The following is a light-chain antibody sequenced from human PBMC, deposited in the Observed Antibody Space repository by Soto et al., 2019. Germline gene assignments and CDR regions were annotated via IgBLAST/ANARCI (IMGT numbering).Light chain of an antibody. Sequence: EIVLTQSPGTLSLSPGERATLSCRASQSVSSSNLAWYQQKPGQAPRLLIFGASNRATGIPDRFSGSGSGTEFTLTITRLEPEDFAVYYCQQYGTSPLTFGGGTTVDLK. J-gene: IGKJ4*01. CDR1: QSVSSSN. V-gene: IGKV3-20*01. CDR3: QQYGTSPLT. CDR2: GAS.